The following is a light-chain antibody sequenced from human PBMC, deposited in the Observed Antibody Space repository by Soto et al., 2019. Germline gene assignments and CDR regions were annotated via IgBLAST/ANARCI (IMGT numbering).Light chain of an antibody. Sequence: QSALTQPASVSGSPGQSITISCTGTSSDVGGYNYVSGYQQHPGKAPKLMIYDVSNRPSGVSNRFSGSKSGNTASLTISGLQAEDEADYYCSSYTSSSTRVFGGGTQLTVL. J-gene: IGLJ2*01. CDR2: DVS. V-gene: IGLV2-14*01. CDR3: SSYTSSSTRV. CDR1: SSDVGGYNY.